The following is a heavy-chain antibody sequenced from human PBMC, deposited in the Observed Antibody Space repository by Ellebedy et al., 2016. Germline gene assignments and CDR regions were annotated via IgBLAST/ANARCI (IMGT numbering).Heavy chain of an antibody. J-gene: IGHJ4*02. CDR3: ARDKTIFGVPGEFSY. CDR2: ISYDGSNK. Sequence: GESLKISCAASGFTFSSYAMHWVRQAPGKGLEWVAVISYDGSNKYYADSVKGRFTVSRDNSRNTLYLQMNSLRTEDTAVYYCARDKTIFGVPGEFSYWGQGTLVTVSS. D-gene: IGHD3-3*01. V-gene: IGHV3-30*04. CDR1: GFTFSSYA.